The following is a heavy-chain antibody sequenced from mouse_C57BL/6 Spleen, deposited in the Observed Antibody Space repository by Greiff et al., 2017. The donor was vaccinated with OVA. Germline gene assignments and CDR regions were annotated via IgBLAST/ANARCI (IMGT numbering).Heavy chain of an antibody. V-gene: IGHV1-61*01. D-gene: IGHD2-10*01. CDR2: IYPSDSET. CDR1: GYTFTSYW. J-gene: IGHJ3*01. Sequence: QVQLKQPGAELVRPGSSVKLSCKASGYTFTSYWMDWVKQRPGQGLEWIGNIYPSDSETHYNQKFKDKATLTVDKSSSTAYMQLSSLTSEDSAVYYCATYYGNYAFAYWGQGTLVTVSA. CDR3: ATYYGNYAFAY.